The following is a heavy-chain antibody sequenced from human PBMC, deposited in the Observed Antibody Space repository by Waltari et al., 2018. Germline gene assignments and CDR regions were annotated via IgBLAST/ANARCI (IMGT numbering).Heavy chain of an antibody. CDR3: ARDPKGTTVIYDAFDL. CDR1: GGTFSSYE. V-gene: IGHV1-69*14. CDR2: IIPMFGTP. J-gene: IGHJ3*01. Sequence: QVHLVQSGAEVKKPGSSVRVSCKASGGTFSSYEFNWVRQAPGQGLEWMGGIIPMFGTPIYAQKFQGRVTITADTSTTTAHMELSSLRFEDTAVYYCARDPKGTTVIYDAFDLWGQGTMVSVSS. D-gene: IGHD4-17*01.